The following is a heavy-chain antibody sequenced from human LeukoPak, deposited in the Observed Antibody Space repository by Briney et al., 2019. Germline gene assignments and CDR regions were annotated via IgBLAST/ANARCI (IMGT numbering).Heavy chain of an antibody. CDR1: GYSISSAYS. J-gene: IGHJ4*02. CDR2: IYHSGST. V-gene: IGHV4-38-2*01. Sequence: SETLSLTCAVSGYSISSAYSWGWIRQPPGKGLEWIATIYHSGSTYYNPSLQSQVTISVDTSENQFSLNLNSVTAADTAVYYCARGRGGPLAAAGTEVRYYFDSWGQGTLVTVSS. CDR3: ARGRGGPLAAAGTEVRYYFDS. D-gene: IGHD6-13*01.